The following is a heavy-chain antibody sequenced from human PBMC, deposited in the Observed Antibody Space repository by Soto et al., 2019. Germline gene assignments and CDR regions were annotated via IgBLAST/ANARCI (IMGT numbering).Heavy chain of an antibody. CDR3: ARGVTTEGIWFDP. Sequence: LSLTCTVSGGSISSGDYYWSWTRQPPGKGLEWIGYIYYSGSTYYNPSLKSRVTISVDTSKNQFSLKLSSVTAADTAVYYCARGVTTEGIWFDPWGQGTLVTVSS. V-gene: IGHV4-30-4*01. J-gene: IGHJ5*02. D-gene: IGHD4-17*01. CDR1: GGSISSGDYY. CDR2: IYYSGST.